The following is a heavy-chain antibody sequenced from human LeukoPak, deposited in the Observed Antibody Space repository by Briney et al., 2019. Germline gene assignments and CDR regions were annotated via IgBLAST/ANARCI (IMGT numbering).Heavy chain of an antibody. D-gene: IGHD6-6*01. V-gene: IGHV3-21*01. CDR2: ISSSSSYI. CDR3: ARLRFSSSPSGAFDY. CDR1: GFTFSSYS. Sequence: PGGSLRLSCAASGFTFSSYSMNWVRQAPGKGLEWVSSISSSSSYIYYADSVKGRFTISRDNAKNSLYLQMNSLRAEDTAVYYCARLRFSSSPSGAFDYWGQGTLVTVSS. J-gene: IGHJ4*02.